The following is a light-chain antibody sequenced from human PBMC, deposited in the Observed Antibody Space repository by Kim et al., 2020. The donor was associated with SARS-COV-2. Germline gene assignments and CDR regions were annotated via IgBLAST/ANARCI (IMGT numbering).Light chain of an antibody. V-gene: IGKV3-20*01. Sequence: SPGERVHLSCRAGQSVSSNYLAWYEQKLGQAPRLLSYGTSSRATGIPDRFSGSGSGTDFTLTISRLEPEDFAVYYCQQYGSSPYTFGQGTKLEI. CDR2: GTS. CDR3: QQYGSSPYT. CDR1: QSVSSNY. J-gene: IGKJ2*01.